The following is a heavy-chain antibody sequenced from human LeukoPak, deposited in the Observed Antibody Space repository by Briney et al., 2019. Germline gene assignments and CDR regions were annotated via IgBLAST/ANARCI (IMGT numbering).Heavy chain of an antibody. J-gene: IGHJ4*02. CDR3: AKDRHTIMTTGSEAY. CDR2: ISGSGGST. Sequence: PGGSLRLSCAASGFTFSSYAMSWVRQAPGKGLEWVSAISGSGGSTYYADSVKGRFTISRDNSKNTLYLQMNSLGAEDTAVYYCAKDRHTIMTTGSEAYWGQGTLVTVSS. CDR1: GFTFSSYA. V-gene: IGHV3-23*01. D-gene: IGHD4-17*01.